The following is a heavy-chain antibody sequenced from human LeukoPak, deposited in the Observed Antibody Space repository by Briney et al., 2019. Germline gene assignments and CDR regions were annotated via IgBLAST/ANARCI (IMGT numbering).Heavy chain of an antibody. D-gene: IGHD3-10*01. CDR3: ARVDRFGELLWRQLWFDP. CDR2: ISAYNGNT. V-gene: IGHV1-18*01. J-gene: IGHJ5*02. Sequence: ASVKVFCKASGYTFTSYGISWVRQAPGQGLEWMGWISAYNGNTNYAQKLQGRVTMTTDTSTSTAYMELRSLRSDDTAVYYCARVDRFGELLWRQLWFDPWGQGTLVTVSS. CDR1: GYTFTSYG.